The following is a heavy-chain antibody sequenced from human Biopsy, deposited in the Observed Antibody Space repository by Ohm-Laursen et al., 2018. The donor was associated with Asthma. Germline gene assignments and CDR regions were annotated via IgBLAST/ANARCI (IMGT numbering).Heavy chain of an antibody. Sequence: LRLSCSASGFPFSTYAMSWARQAPGKGLERVSAITGSGGTTYYADSVRGRFTISRDNSKSTLFLQMDSLSAEDTAVYYCAKDFRGIAVAGDRGFDYWGQGTLVTVSS. CDR1: GFPFSTYA. J-gene: IGHJ4*02. CDR3: AKDFRGIAVAGDRGFDY. CDR2: ITGSGGTT. V-gene: IGHV3-23*01. D-gene: IGHD6-19*01.